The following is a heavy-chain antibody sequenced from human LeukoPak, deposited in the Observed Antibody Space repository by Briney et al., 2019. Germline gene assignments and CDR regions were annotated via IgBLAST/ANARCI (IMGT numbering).Heavy chain of an antibody. CDR1: GGSISSYY. CDR2: ISYSGST. CDR3: ASESAAGIFDY. V-gene: IGHV4-59*01. Sequence: SETLSLTCTFSGGSISSYYWSWIRQPPGKGLEWIGYISYSGSTKYNPSFKSQVTISVDTSKNQFSLKLSSVTAADTAVYYCASESAAGIFDYSGQGTLVTVSS. D-gene: IGHD6-13*01. J-gene: IGHJ4*02.